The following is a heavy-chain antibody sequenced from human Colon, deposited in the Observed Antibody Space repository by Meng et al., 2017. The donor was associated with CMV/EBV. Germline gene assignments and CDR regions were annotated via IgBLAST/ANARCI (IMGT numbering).Heavy chain of an antibody. CDR2: ISSSGSTI. J-gene: IGHJ4*02. V-gene: IGHV3-48*04. CDR3: ARWRGGTHDY. Sequence: GGSLRLSCAASGFIFNTYWMSWVRQAPGKGLEWVSYISSSGSTIYYADSVKGRFTISRDNAKNSLYLQMNSLRAEDTAVYYCARWRGGTHDYWGQGTLVNVSS. D-gene: IGHD1-1*01. CDR1: GFIFNTYW.